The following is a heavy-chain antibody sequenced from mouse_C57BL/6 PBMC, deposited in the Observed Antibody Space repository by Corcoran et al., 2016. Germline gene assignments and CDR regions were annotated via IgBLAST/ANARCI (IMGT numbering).Heavy chain of an antibody. CDR2: INPYNGGT. CDR1: GYTFTDDY. CDR3: ARTFAY. Sequence: EVQLQQSGPVLVKPGASVKMSCKASGYTFTDDYMNWVKQSHGKSLEWIGVINPYNGGTTYNQNFKGKATLTVDKSSSTAYMELNSLTSEDSAVYYCARTFAYWGQGTLVTVSA. V-gene: IGHV1-19*01. J-gene: IGHJ3*01.